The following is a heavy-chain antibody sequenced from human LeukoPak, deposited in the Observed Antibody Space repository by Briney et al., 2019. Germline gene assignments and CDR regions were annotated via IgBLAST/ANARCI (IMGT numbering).Heavy chain of an antibody. J-gene: IGHJ4*02. CDR1: GFTFSSYW. Sequence: PGGSLRLSCAASGFTFSSYWMSWVRQAPGKGLEWVANIKQDGSEKYYVDSVKGRFTISRDNAKNSLYLQMNSPRAEDTAVYYCATGNYDFWSGYPYYFDYWGQGTLVTVSS. V-gene: IGHV3-7*01. CDR3: ATGNYDFWSGYPYYFDY. D-gene: IGHD3-3*01. CDR2: IKQDGSEK.